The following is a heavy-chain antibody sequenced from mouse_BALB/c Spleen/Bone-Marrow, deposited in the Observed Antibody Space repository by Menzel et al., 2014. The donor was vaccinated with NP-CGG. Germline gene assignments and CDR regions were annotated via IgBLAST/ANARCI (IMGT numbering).Heavy chain of an antibody. CDR2: IWAGGSA. V-gene: IGHV2-9*02. CDR3: ARGGYGYDGTFAY. CDR1: GFSLTSYG. D-gene: IGHD2-2*01. J-gene: IGHJ3*01. Sequence: VQLQQSGPGLVAPSQSLSITCTVSGFSLTSYGVHWIRQPPGKGLEWLGVIWAGGSANYKSALMSRLSISKDNSKGQVFLKMNSLQTDDTAMYYCARGGYGYDGTFAYWGQGTLVTVSA.